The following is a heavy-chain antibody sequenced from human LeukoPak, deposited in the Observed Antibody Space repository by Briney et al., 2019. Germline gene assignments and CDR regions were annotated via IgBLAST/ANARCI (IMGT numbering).Heavy chain of an antibody. D-gene: IGHD4-17*01. V-gene: IGHV4-59*01. CDR2: IYYSGSN. CDR3: SRDHGDP. CDR1: GGSISSYY. Sequence: SETLSLTCTVSGGSISSYYWSWVRQPPGKGLEWIGYIYYSGSNIYNPSLMSRLTIPVDPSANQSPLMLSSVPAADTAVYYCSRDHGDPWGQGTLVTVSS. J-gene: IGHJ5*02.